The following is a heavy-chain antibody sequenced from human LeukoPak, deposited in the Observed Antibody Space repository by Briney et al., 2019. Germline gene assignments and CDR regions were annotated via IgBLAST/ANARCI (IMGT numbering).Heavy chain of an antibody. CDR2: ISGSGGST. CDR3: ASWGGDYGYYYYYYGMDV. Sequence: PGGSLRLSCAASGFTFSSYAMSWVRQAPGKGLEWVSAISGSGGSTYYADSVKGRFTISRDNSKNTLYLQMNSLRAEDTAVYYCASWGGDYGYYYYYYGMDVWGQGTTVTVSS. J-gene: IGHJ6*02. CDR1: GFTFSSYA. D-gene: IGHD4-17*01. V-gene: IGHV3-23*01.